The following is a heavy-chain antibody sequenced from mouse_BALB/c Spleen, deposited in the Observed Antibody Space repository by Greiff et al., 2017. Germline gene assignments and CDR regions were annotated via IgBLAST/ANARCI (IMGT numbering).Heavy chain of an antibody. CDR3: ARRDYGSSYGYIDV. CDR1: GYTFTSYW. CDR2: IYPGDGDT. Sequence: VQLQQSGAELARPGASVKLYCKASGYTFTSYWMQWVKQRPGQGLEWIGAIYPGDGDTRYTQKFKGKATLTADKSSSTAYMQLSSLASEDSAVYYCARRDYGSSYGYIDVWGAGTTVTVSS. D-gene: IGHD1-1*01. J-gene: IGHJ1*01. V-gene: IGHV1-87*01.